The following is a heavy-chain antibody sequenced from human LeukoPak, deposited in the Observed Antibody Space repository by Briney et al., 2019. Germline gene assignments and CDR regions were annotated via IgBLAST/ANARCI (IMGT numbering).Heavy chain of an antibody. D-gene: IGHD6-19*01. V-gene: IGHV3-21*04. Sequence: GGSLRLSCAASGFTFSSYSMNWVRQAPGKGLEWVSSISTSSSYIYYADSVKGRFTISRDNAKNSLYLQMNSLTSEDTAVYYCARMTVSGRDNWFDPWGQGTLVTVSS. CDR1: GFTFSSYS. J-gene: IGHJ5*02. CDR2: ISTSSSYI. CDR3: ARMTVSGRDNWFDP.